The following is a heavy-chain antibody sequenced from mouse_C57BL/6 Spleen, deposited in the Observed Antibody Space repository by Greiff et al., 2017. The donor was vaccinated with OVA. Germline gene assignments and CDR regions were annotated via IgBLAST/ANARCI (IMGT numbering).Heavy chain of an antibody. CDR3: ARRYYGSSWYFDV. V-gene: IGHV1-26*01. D-gene: IGHD1-1*01. Sequence: VQLQQSGPELVKPGASVKISCKASGYTLTDYYMNWVKQSHGKSLEWIGDINPNNGGTSYNQKFKGKATLTVDKSSSTAYMELRSLTSEDSAVYYCARRYYGSSWYFDVWGTGTTVTVSS. J-gene: IGHJ1*03. CDR2: INPNNGGT. CDR1: GYTLTDYY.